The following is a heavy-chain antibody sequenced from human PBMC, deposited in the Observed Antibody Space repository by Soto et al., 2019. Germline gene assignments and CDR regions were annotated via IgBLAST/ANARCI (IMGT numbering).Heavy chain of an antibody. J-gene: IGHJ4*02. CDR2: INHSGST. Sequence: QVQLQQWGAGLLKPSETLSLTCAVYGGSFSGYYWSWIRQTPGKGLEWIGEINHSGSTNYNPSLKSRVTITVDTSKNQVSLKLSSVTAADTAVYYCARCSHWGRRFDYWGQGTLVTVSS. V-gene: IGHV4-34*01. CDR3: ARCSHWGRRFDY. CDR1: GGSFSGYY. D-gene: IGHD7-27*01.